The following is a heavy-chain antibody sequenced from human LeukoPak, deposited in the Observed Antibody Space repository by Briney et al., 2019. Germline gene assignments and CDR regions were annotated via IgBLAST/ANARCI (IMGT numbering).Heavy chain of an antibody. V-gene: IGHV1-2*02. Sequence: ASVKVSCKASGYTFTSYYMHWVRQAPGQGLEWMGWINPNSGGTNYAQKFQGRVTMTRDTSISTAYMELSRLRSDDTAVYYCARDRRDFSSSWNYYFDYWGQGTLVTVSS. D-gene: IGHD6-13*01. CDR2: INPNSGGT. CDR1: GYTFTSYY. CDR3: ARDRRDFSSSWNYYFDY. J-gene: IGHJ4*02.